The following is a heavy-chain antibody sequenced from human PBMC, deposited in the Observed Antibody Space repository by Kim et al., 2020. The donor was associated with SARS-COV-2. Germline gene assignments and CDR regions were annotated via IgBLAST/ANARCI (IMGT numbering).Heavy chain of an antibody. CDR3: ARGNDIWAWYLQR. V-gene: IGHV4-59*01. D-gene: IGHD1-1*01. Sequence: SETLSLTCTVSGDSISNYYWSWLRQPPGKGLEWIGYIHYTGSTNYNPSLKSRVTMSVDTSNNQFSLKLASVTTADTAVYYCARGNDIWAWYLQRGGQGTLHTVS. CDR1: GDSISNYY. J-gene: IGHJ1*01. CDR2: IHYTGST.